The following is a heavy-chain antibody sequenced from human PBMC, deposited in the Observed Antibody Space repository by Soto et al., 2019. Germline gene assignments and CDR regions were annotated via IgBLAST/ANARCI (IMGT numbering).Heavy chain of an antibody. Sequence: SETLSLTCFVSGYSITAGGYYWGCSRHHPGKGLEWIGSFYSSGSIIYNPSLRSRVSISGDTSSNQFSMSLTSVTAADTARYYCARMYSSGSGWFHPWGQGTLVTVSS. CDR2: FYSSGSI. CDR3: ARMYSSGSGWFHP. CDR1: GYSITAGGYY. V-gene: IGHV4-39*07. J-gene: IGHJ5*02. D-gene: IGHD6-19*01.